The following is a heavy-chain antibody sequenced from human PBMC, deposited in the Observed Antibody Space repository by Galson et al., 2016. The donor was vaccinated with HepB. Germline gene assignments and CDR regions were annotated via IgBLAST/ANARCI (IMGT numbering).Heavy chain of an antibody. V-gene: IGHV4-30-4*08. J-gene: IGHJ5*02. CDR1: GNSISRTHH. D-gene: IGHD3-16*01. CDR2: IDYSGST. CDR3: VRVGFTFGMNWLDP. Sequence: TLSLTCSVSGNSISRTHHWGWVRQPPGKGLEWLGYIDYSGSTHSRPSLKSRLTMSIDTSKNQFSLILGSVTAADTAKYFCVRVGFTFGMNWLDPWGQGALVTVSS.